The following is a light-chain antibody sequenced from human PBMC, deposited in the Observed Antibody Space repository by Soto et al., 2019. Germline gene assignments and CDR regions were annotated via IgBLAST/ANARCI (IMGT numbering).Light chain of an antibody. J-gene: IGKJ5*01. CDR3: QQYNNWLPIT. CDR2: GAS. CDR1: QSLRTD. Sequence: EIVMTQSPAALSVSPGEGATLSCRASQSLRTDVAWYQQRPGQAPRLLIYGASTRATGIPARFSGSGSGTEFTLTISSLQSEDFAVYYCQQYNNWLPITFGQGTRLEIK. V-gene: IGKV3-15*01.